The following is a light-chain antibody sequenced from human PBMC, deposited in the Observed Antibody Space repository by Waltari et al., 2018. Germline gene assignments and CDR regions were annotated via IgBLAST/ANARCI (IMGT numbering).Light chain of an antibody. CDR3: SSYISSDTLEL. J-gene: IGLJ2*01. CDR1: SSDVGGYNY. V-gene: IGLV2-14*03. CDR2: DFR. Sequence: QSALTQPASVSGSPGQSITISCTGTSSDVGGYNYVSWSQQHPGKAPKPIIFDFRNRPSGVYSRCSGAKSGNTASLTISRLQAQDEADYDCSSYISSDTLELFGGGTSLTVL.